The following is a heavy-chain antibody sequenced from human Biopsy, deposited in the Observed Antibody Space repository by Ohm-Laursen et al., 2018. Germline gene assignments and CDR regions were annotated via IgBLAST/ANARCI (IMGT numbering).Heavy chain of an antibody. D-gene: IGHD5-18*01. CDR2: IYYSGST. V-gene: IGHV4-59*01. J-gene: IGHJ4*02. CDR1: DGSINSYY. Sequence: TLSLTCTVSDGSINSYYWNWIRQPPGKRLEWIGNIYYSGSTNFNPSLKSRVTISVDTSKNQFSLKLSTVTAADTAVYFCARGSSYGYDFDYWGQGTLVAVSS. CDR3: ARGSSYGYDFDY.